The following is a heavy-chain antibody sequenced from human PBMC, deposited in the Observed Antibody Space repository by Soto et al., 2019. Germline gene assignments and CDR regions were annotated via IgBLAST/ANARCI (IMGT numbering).Heavy chain of an antibody. Sequence: EVQLVESGGGLVQPGGSLRLSGAASGFTVTTNYMSWVRHPPGKGLECVSVVYSGGSTYYADSVKGRFTVSRDNSKNTLYLQMNSLRAEDTAVYYCARDFSGKNDAFDIWGQGTVVTVSS. D-gene: IGHD3-10*01. V-gene: IGHV3-66*01. CDR2: VYSGGST. CDR1: GFTVTTNY. CDR3: ARDFSGKNDAFDI. J-gene: IGHJ3*02.